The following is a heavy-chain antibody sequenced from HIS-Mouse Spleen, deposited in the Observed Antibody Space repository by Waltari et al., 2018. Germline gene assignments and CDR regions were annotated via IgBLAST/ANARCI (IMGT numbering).Heavy chain of an antibody. D-gene: IGHD7-27*01. Sequence: QVQLQESGPGLVKPSETLSLTCTVSGGSISSYYWSWIRQPPGKGLEWIGYIYYSGSTNYNPSTKSRVTISVDTSKNQFSLKLSSVTAAYTAVYYCARLTGVYYFDYWGQGTLVTVSS. J-gene: IGHJ4*02. CDR3: ARLTGVYYFDY. V-gene: IGHV4-59*01. CDR2: IYYSGST. CDR1: GGSISSYY.